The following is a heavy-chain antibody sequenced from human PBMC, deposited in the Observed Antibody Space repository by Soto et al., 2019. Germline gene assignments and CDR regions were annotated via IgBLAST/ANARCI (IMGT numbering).Heavy chain of an antibody. CDR3: ARGKFVVVTANWYVDL. J-gene: IGHJ2*01. V-gene: IGHV4-30-2*01. CDR2: IYHSGST. D-gene: IGHD2-21*02. CDR1: GGSISSGGYS. Sequence: TLSLTCAVSGGSISSGGYSWSWIRQPPGKGLEWIGYIYHSGSTYYNPPLKSRVTISVDRSKNQCSLKLSSVTAADTAVYYCARGKFVVVTANWYVDLWGRGNLVTVT.